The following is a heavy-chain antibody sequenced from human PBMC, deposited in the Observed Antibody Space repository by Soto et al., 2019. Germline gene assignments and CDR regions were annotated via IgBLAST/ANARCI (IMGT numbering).Heavy chain of an antibody. J-gene: IGHJ5*02. CDR1: GFTFFNYA. Sequence: GGSLRLSCAASGFTFFNYAMSWVRQAPGKGLEWVSGISGSSGITDYADSVEGRFTISRDNSKNTMYLQMKSLRAEDAAVYYCAKGIAVALYNWFDPWGQGTLVTVSS. V-gene: IGHV3-23*01. CDR2: ISGSSGIT. D-gene: IGHD6-19*01. CDR3: AKGIAVALYNWFDP.